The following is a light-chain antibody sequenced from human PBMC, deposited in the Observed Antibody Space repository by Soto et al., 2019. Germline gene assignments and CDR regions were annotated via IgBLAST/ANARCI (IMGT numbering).Light chain of an antibody. J-gene: IGKJ5*01. CDR1: QSVSSTY. CDR2: GAS. Sequence: EIVLTQSPGTLSLSPEERATLSCRASQSVSSTYLAWYQHKPGQAPRLLIYGASSRATGIPDRFSGSGPGTDFTLTISRLEPEDFAVYYCQQYGSSITFGQGTRLEIK. V-gene: IGKV3-20*01. CDR3: QQYGSSIT.